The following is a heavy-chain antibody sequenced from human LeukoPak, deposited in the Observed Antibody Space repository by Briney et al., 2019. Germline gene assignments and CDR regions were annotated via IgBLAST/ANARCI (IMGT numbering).Heavy chain of an antibody. CDR3: ARTRYYYNSRSYGAPYYFDY. Sequence: PSETLSLTCAVSGGSISSSNWWGWVRQPPGKGLEWIGEIYHSGSTNYNPSLKSRVTISVDKSKNQFSLKLSSVTAADTAVYYCARTRYYYNSRSYGAPYYFDYWGQGTLVTVSS. CDR2: IYHSGST. J-gene: IGHJ4*02. D-gene: IGHD3-10*01. CDR1: GGSISSSNW. V-gene: IGHV4-4*02.